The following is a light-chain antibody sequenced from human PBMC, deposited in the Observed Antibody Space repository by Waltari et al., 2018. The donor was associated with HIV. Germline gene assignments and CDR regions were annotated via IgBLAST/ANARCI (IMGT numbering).Light chain of an antibody. CDR2: EVS. J-gene: IGLJ3*02. V-gene: IGLV2-14*01. CDR1: SSDVGDYY. Sequence: QSALTQPASVSGSPGQSISISCTGTSSDVGDYYVSWYQHHPGQAPTVIIYEVSNRPSGVSNRFSGSKSGNTASLTISGLLPEDEADYFCSSYISSATPEFGGGTRLTVL. CDR3: SSYISSATPE.